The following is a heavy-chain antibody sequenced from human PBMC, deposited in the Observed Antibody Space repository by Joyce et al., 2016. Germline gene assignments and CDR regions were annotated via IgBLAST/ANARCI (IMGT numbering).Heavy chain of an antibody. Sequence: EVQLVESGGGLVKPGGSLKIYCVASGFMFSTSSMSWFRQAPGKVLEWVSAISGDRRFIFHPDSVRGRFTVSRDNAENSLYLQMKSLRVEDTAVYFCARGGLVYDYSMDVWGQGTTVIVSS. CDR3: ARGGLVYDYSMDV. V-gene: IGHV3-21*02. CDR1: GFMFSTSS. D-gene: IGHD2-21*01. CDR2: ISGDRRFI. J-gene: IGHJ6*02.